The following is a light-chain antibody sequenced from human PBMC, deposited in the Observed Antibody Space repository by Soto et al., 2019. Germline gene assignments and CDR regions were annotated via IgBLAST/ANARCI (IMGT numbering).Light chain of an antibody. J-gene: IGKJ1*01. Sequence: EILLTQSPGTLSLSPGERATLSCRASQSVSNNYLAWYQQKPGQAPRLLIYGASTRDTAIPARFSASGSGTEFTLTITSLQSEDFEVYYCQQYNDWPRTFGQGTKVDIK. CDR3: QQYNDWPRT. CDR2: GAS. V-gene: IGKV3-15*01. CDR1: QSVSNN.